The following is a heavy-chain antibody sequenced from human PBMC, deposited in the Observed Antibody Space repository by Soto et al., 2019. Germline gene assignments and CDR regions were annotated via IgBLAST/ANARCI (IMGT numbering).Heavy chain of an antibody. J-gene: IGHJ6*03. CDR3: ARVCTVTTILRNFYYYYYMDV. CDR1: GFTLSSYW. D-gene: IGHD4-4*01. V-gene: IGHV3-74*01. CDR2: INSDGSST. Sequence: PGRSLRLSCAASGFTLSSYWMHWVRQAPGKALVWVSRINSDGSSTSYADSVKGRFTISRDNAKNTLYLQMNSLRAEDTAVYYCARVCTVTTILRNFYYYYYMDVWSKGTTVTLSS.